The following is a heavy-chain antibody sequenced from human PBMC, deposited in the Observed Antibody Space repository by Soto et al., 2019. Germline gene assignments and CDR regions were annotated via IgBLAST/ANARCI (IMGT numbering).Heavy chain of an antibody. CDR3: ARGGNGWYEDY. J-gene: IGHJ4*02. V-gene: IGHV1-18*01. D-gene: IGHD6-19*01. Sequence: QVQLVQSGAEVKKPGASVKVSCKASGYTFTSYGISWVRQAPGQGLEWAGWISTYNGNTIYAQKLQGRVTMSTDTPTSIAYMELMRLRSDDTAVYYCARGGNGWYEDYWGQGTLVTVSS. CDR2: ISTYNGNT. CDR1: GYTFTSYG.